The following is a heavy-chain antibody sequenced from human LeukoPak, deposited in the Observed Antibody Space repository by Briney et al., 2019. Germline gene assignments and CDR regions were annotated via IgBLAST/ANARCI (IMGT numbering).Heavy chain of an antibody. D-gene: IGHD1-14*01. Sequence: PGGSLRLSCAASGFTFSSSWMAWVRQAPGKGLEWVANIKHDGNEKYYVDSVKGRFTISRDNAKNSLYLEMNSLRADDTAVYYCAGMDHFDYWGQGTLVTVSP. V-gene: IGHV3-7*01. CDR1: GFTFSSSW. CDR2: IKHDGNEK. J-gene: IGHJ4*02. CDR3: AGMDHFDY.